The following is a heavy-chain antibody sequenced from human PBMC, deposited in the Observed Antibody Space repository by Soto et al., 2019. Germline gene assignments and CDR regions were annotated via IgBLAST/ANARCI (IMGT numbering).Heavy chain of an antibody. D-gene: IGHD2-15*01. CDR3: ARNVVVAAKFFYGMDV. CDR1: GGSISSYY. V-gene: IGHV4-4*07. Sequence: KASETLSLTCTVSGGSISSYYWSWIRQPAGKGLEWIGRIYTSGSTNYNPSLKSRVTMSVDTSKNQFSLKLSSVTAADTAVYYCARNVVVAAKFFYGMDVWGQGTTVTVSS. CDR2: IYTSGST. J-gene: IGHJ6*02.